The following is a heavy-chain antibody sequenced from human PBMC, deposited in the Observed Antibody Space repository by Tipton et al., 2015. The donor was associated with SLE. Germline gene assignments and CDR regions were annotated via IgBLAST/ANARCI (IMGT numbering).Heavy chain of an antibody. CDR2: IYYSGST. J-gene: IGHJ3*02. Sequence: TLSLTCTVSGGSISSSSYYWGWIRQPPGKGLEWIGSIYYSGSTYYNPSLKSRVTISVDTSRNQFSLKLSSVTAADTAVYYCARDPSGGYSYADAFDIWGQGTMVTVSS. CDR3: ARDPSGGYSYADAFDI. V-gene: IGHV4-39*07. D-gene: IGHD5-18*01. CDR1: GGSISSSSYY.